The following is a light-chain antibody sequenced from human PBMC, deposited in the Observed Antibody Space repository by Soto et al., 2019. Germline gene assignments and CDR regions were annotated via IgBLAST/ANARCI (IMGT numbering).Light chain of an antibody. J-gene: IGLJ2*01. V-gene: IGLV2-14*01. CDR2: DVS. CDR3: SSYTSSSGV. CDR1: SSDVGGYNY. Sequence: QSALTQPASVSGSPGQSITISCTGTSSDVGGYNYVSWYQQHPGKAPKLMIYDVSNRPSGVSNRFSGSKSGNTASLTISGLQAEDEADDYCSSYTSSSGVFGGGTKLTVL.